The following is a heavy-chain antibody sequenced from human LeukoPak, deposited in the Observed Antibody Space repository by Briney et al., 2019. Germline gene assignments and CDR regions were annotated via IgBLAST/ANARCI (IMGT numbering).Heavy chain of an antibody. CDR3: AGDRISAVAQDWFDP. CDR2: IYYSGST. J-gene: IGHJ5*02. D-gene: IGHD6-19*01. Sequence: SETLSLTCTVSGGSISSSGSYWGWIRQPPGRGLEWIVTIYYSGSTYYNPSLKSRVTTSVDTSKNQFSLKLSSVTAADTAVYYCAGDRISAVAQDWFDPWGQGTLVTVSS. V-gene: IGHV4-39*07. CDR1: GGSISSSGSY.